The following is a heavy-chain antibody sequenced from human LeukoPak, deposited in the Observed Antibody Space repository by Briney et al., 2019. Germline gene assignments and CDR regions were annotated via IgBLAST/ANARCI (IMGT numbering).Heavy chain of an antibody. CDR3: AKDRGVGAAYFDY. V-gene: IGHV3-30*18. CDR1: GFTFSSYG. Sequence: GGSLRLSCAASGFTFSSYGMHRVRQAPGKGLEWVAVISYDGSNKYYADSVKGRFTISRDNSKNTLYLQMNSLRAEDTAVYYCAKDRGVGAAYFDYWGQGTLVTVSS. CDR2: ISYDGSNK. J-gene: IGHJ4*02. D-gene: IGHD1-26*01.